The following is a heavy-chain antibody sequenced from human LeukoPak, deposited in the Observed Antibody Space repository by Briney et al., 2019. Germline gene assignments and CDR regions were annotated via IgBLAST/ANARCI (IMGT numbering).Heavy chain of an antibody. D-gene: IGHD2-2*01. CDR2: IRTSSSYT. V-gene: IGHV3-11*06. J-gene: IGHJ4*02. CDR3: AREGECSGTSCHQFDF. Sequence: GGSLRLSCAASGFIFRDYYMSWVRQAPGKGLEWGSYIRTSSSYTNYADSVKGRSTISRDNAKNSLFLQMNSLRAEDTAVYYCAREGECSGTSCHQFDFWGQGTLVTVSS. CDR1: GFIFRDYY.